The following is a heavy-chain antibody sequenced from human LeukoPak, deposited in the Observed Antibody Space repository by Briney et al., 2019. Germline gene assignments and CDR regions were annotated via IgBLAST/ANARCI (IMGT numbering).Heavy chain of an antibody. Sequence: ASVKVSCKASGYTFTSYAMHWVRQAPEQRLEWMGWINAGNGNTKYSQKFQGRVTITRDTSASTAYMELSSLRSEDTAVYYCARGLSGSYYFNYWGQGTLVTVSS. CDR2: INAGNGNT. V-gene: IGHV1-3*01. CDR3: ARGLSGSYYFNY. J-gene: IGHJ4*02. D-gene: IGHD1-26*01. CDR1: GYTFTSYA.